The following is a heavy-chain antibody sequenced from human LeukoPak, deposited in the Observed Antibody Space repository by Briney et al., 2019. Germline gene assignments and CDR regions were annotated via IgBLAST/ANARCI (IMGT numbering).Heavy chain of an antibody. Sequence: PSETLSLTCSVSGGSISSGSYHWSWIRQPAGKGLEWIGRIYTSGSTNYNPSLKSRVTISVDTSKNQFSLKLSSVTAADTAVYYCARSYGYSSGWYGSDWFDPWGQGTLVTVSS. D-gene: IGHD6-13*01. J-gene: IGHJ5*02. CDR3: ARSYGYSSGWYGSDWFDP. CDR1: GGSISSGSYH. V-gene: IGHV4-61*02. CDR2: IYTSGST.